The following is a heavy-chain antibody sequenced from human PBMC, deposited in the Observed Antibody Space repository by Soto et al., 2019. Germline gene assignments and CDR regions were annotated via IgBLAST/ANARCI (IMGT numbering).Heavy chain of an antibody. V-gene: IGHV1-2*02. CDR2: INPKSGYT. Sequence: QVQLVQSGAEVKKPGASVSVSCKASGYTFTGDYLHWVRQAPGQGLEWMAWINPKSGYTKSAQKFQARVTLTRDTSMSTAYMELRSLRSEDTAVYFCARYTGSNSLFDSWVQGTLVTVSS. D-gene: IGHD1-26*01. CDR1: GYTFTGDY. CDR3: ARYTGSNSLFDS. J-gene: IGHJ4*02.